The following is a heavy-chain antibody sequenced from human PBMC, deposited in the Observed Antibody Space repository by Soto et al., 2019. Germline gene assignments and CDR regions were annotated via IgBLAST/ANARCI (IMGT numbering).Heavy chain of an antibody. CDR1: GFPISSPYS. J-gene: IGHJ6*02. Sequence: SETRSLTCLVAGFPISSPYSWGWIRQPPGKGLEWIGSISHTGTTSYSPSLTSRVSISVDTSKTQVSLKLTSVAAAAPAVYFCARVTMVLRASDHFGVDVWGHGTTVTVSS. V-gene: IGHV4-38-2*02. D-gene: IGHD4-17*01. CDR3: ARVTMVLRASDHFGVDV. CDR2: ISHTGTT.